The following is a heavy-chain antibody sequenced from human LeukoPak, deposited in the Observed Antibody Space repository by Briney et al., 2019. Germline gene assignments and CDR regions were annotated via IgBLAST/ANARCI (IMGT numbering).Heavy chain of an antibody. V-gene: IGHV3-48*03. CDR2: ISSSGSTI. Sequence: GGSLRLSCAASGFTFGSYEMNWVRQAPGKGLEWVSYISSSGSTIYYADSVKGRFTISRDNAKNSLYLQMNSLRAEDTAVYYCARVDGDYSEYWGQGTLVTVSS. CDR3: ARVDGDYSEY. J-gene: IGHJ4*02. CDR1: GFTFGSYE. D-gene: IGHD4-17*01.